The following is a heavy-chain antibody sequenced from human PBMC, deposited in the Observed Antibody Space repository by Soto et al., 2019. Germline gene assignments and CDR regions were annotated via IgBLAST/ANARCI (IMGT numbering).Heavy chain of an antibody. J-gene: IGHJ6*03. V-gene: IGHV1-8*01. Sequence: QVQLVQSGAEVKKPGASVKVSCKASGYTFTSYDINWVRQATGQGLEWMGWMNPNSGNTGYAQKFQGRDTMTRNTSISTAYMELSSLRSEDTAVYYCARGLYCSGGSCYLDYYYYYMDVWGKGTTVTVSS. D-gene: IGHD2-15*01. CDR3: ARGLYCSGGSCYLDYYYYYMDV. CDR1: GYTFTSYD. CDR2: MNPNSGNT.